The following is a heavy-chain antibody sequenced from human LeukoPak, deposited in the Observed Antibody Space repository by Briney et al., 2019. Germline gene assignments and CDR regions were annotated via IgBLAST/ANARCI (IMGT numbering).Heavy chain of an antibody. J-gene: IGHJ4*02. D-gene: IGHD2-2*01. CDR2: IRYGGSNQ. CDR3: ARDRSVILVPAATSLDY. V-gene: IGHV3-30*02. CDR1: GFTFSAYG. Sequence: GGSLRLSCAASGFTFSAYGIHWVRQAPGKGLEWVAFIRYGGSNQYYADSVKGRFTISRDNSKNTLFLQMNSLRPEGTAVYFCARDRSVILVPAATSLDYWGQGTLVTVSS.